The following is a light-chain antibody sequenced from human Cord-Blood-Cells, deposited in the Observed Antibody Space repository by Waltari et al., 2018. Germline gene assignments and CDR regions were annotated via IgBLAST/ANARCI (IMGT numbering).Light chain of an antibody. CDR1: QSVSSSY. Sequence: EIVLTQSPGTLSLSPGERATLSCRASQSVSSSYLAWYQQKPGQAPRPLIYGASSMATGIPDRFSGSGSGTDFTLTISRLEPEDFAVYYCQQYGSSPNTFGQGTKVEIK. J-gene: IGKJ1*01. CDR3: QQYGSSPNT. CDR2: GAS. V-gene: IGKV3-20*01.